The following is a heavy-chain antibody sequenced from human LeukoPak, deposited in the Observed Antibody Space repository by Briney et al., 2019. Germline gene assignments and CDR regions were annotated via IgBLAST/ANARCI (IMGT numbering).Heavy chain of an antibody. CDR1: GDSISSYY. CDR2: IYYSGST. V-gene: IGHV4-59*01. Sequence: SETLSLTCTVSGDSISSYYWSWIRQPPGKGLEWIGYIYYSGSTNYNPSLKSRVTISVKTSKNQFSLKLRSVTAAGTAVYYCARVTGYTIEDYFDYWGQGTLVTVSS. CDR3: ARVTGYTIEDYFDY. D-gene: IGHD3-9*01. J-gene: IGHJ4*02.